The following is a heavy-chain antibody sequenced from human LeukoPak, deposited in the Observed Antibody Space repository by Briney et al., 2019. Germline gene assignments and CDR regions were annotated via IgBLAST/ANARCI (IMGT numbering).Heavy chain of an antibody. CDR3: ARDLAPGPPPQYCSGGSCYSRVGSDY. CDR1: GYTLTELS. CDR2: FDPEDGET. D-gene: IGHD2-15*01. V-gene: IGHV1-24*01. J-gene: IGHJ4*02. Sequence: ASVKVSCKVSGYTLTELSMHWVRQAPGKGLEWMGGFDPEDGETIYAQKFQGRVTMTEDTSTDTAYMELSSLRSDDTAVYYCARDLAPGPPPQYCSGGSCYSRVGSDYWGQGTLVTVSS.